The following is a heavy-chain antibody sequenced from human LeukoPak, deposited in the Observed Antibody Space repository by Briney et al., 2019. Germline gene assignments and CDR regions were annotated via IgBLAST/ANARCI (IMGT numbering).Heavy chain of an antibody. Sequence: SETLSLTCTVSGGSVSSGSYYWSWIRQPPGKGLEWIGYIYYSGSTNYNPSLKSRVTISVDTSKNQFSLKLSSVTAADTAVYYCAGVPRDSNPNHFDYWGQGTLVTVSS. CDR3: AGVPRDSNPNHFDY. V-gene: IGHV4-61*01. D-gene: IGHD4-11*01. CDR2: IYYSGST. J-gene: IGHJ4*02. CDR1: GGSVSSGSYY.